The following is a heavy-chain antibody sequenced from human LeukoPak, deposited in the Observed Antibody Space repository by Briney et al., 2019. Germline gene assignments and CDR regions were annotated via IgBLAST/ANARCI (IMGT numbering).Heavy chain of an antibody. Sequence: SQTLSLTCAVSGGSISSSNWWSWVRQPPGNGLEWIGEIYHSGRTNYTPSLKSRVTISVDKSKNQLSLKLSSVTAADTAVYYCARPAPYYGSGSYSPHSRGNWFDPWGQGTLVTVSS. V-gene: IGHV4-4*02. J-gene: IGHJ5*02. CDR2: IYHSGRT. CDR3: ARPAPYYGSGSYSPHSRGNWFDP. CDR1: GGSISSSNW. D-gene: IGHD3-10*01.